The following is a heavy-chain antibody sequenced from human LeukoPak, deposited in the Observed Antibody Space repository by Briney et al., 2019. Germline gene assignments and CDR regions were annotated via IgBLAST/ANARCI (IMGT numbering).Heavy chain of an antibody. CDR1: GFTFSNYR. Sequence: GGSLRLSCVASGFTFSNYRMNWVRQAPGKGLEWVSSISSSSSYIYYADSVRGRFTVSRDNAKNSLYLQMNSLRAEDTAVYYCARALDGHNEAYWGQGTLVIVSS. J-gene: IGHJ4*02. CDR3: ARALDGHNEAY. V-gene: IGHV3-21*06. D-gene: IGHD5-24*01. CDR2: ISSSSSYI.